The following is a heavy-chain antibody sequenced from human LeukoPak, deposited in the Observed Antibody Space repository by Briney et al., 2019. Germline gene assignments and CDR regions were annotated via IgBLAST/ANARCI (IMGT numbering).Heavy chain of an antibody. CDR2: ITDSGGDT. J-gene: IGHJ4*02. V-gene: IGHV3-23*01. CDR1: GFSFSRYA. D-gene: IGHD6-6*01. CDR3: AKGSSSSRPYYFDY. Sequence: GGSLRLSCAASGFSFSRYAMSWVRQAPGKGLEWVSAITDSGGDTYHADSVKGRLTISRDNSKNTLFLQMNSLRVEDTAVYYCAKGSSSSRPYYFDYWGQGTLVTVSS.